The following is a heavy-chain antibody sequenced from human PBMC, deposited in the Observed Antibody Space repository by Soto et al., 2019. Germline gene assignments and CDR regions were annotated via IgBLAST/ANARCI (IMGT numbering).Heavy chain of an antibody. CDR1: GGSISSYY. D-gene: IGHD3-9*01. J-gene: IGHJ4*02. CDR2: IYYSGST. CDR3: ARVSRYFDWLLFLNFDY. Sequence: SETLSLTCTVSGGSISSYYWSWIRQPPGKGLEWIGYIYYSGSTNYNPSLKSRVTISVDTPKNQFSLKLSSVTAADTAVYYCARVSRYFDWLLFLNFDYWGQGTLVTVSS. V-gene: IGHV4-59*01.